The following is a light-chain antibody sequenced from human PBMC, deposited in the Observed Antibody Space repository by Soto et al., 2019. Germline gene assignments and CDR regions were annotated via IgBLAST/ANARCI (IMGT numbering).Light chain of an antibody. Sequence: EIVMTQSPATLSVSPGERATLSCRASQSVTSSYLAWYQQKPGQAPRLLIYGASTRATGIPARFSGSGSGTDFTLTISSLEPEVFAVYYCQQRSNWPITFGQGTRLEIK. CDR2: GAS. J-gene: IGKJ5*01. V-gene: IGKV3D-20*02. CDR1: QSVTSSY. CDR3: QQRSNWPIT.